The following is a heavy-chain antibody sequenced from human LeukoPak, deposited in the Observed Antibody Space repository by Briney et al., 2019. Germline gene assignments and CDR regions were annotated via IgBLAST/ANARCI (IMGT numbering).Heavy chain of an antibody. Sequence: AGGSLRLSCAASGFTFSSSAMSWVRQAPGKGLEWVSAISNNGGYTYYADSVQGRFTISRDNSKNTLSLQLNSLRPEDTALYYCAKHFCTGLDCSLFDSWGQGTVVTVSS. CDR2: ISNNGGYT. CDR1: GFTFSSSA. D-gene: IGHD3/OR15-3a*01. CDR3: AKHFCTGLDCSLFDS. J-gene: IGHJ4*02. V-gene: IGHV3-23*01.